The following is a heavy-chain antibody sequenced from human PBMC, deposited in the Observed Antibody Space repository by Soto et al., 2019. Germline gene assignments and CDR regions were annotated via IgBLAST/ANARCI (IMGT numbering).Heavy chain of an antibody. CDR3: ARQSYDSSDYFDY. J-gene: IGHJ4*02. D-gene: IGHD3-22*01. Sequence: SETLSLTCTVSGDSISSSSYYWGWISQPPGKGLEWIGSIYYSGSTYYNPSLKNRVTISVDTSRIHFSLKLISVTAADTAVYYCARQSYDSSDYFDYWGQGTLVTVSS. CDR2: IYYSGST. V-gene: IGHV4-39*01. CDR1: GDSISSSSYY.